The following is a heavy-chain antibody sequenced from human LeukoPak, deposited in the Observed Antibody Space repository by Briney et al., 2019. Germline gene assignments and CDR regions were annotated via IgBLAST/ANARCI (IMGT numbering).Heavy chain of an antibody. D-gene: IGHD2-21*01. J-gene: IGHJ4*02. Sequence: SVKVSCKASGGTFSSYAINWVRQAPGQGLEWMGRIIPIFGIANYAQKFQGRVTITADKSTSTAHMELSSLGSEDTAVYYCARWLGADCGGDCYDYWGQGTLVTVSS. CDR1: GGTFSSYA. V-gene: IGHV1-69*04. CDR2: IIPIFGIA. CDR3: ARWLGADCGGDCYDY.